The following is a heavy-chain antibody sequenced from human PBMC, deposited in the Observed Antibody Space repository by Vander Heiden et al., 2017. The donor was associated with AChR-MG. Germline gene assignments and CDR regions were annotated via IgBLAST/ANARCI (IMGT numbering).Heavy chain of an antibody. V-gene: IGHV1-18*01. CDR1: GYTFTSYG. D-gene: IGHD3-10*01. Sequence: QVQLVQSGAEVKKPGASVKVSCKASGYTFTSYGISWVRQAPGQGREWMGWISAYKGNTNYAQKLQGRVTMTTDTSTSTAYMELRSLRSDDTAVYYCARDYGSGSYYARLDPWGQGTLVTVSS. CDR3: ARDYGSGSYYARLDP. CDR2: ISAYKGNT. J-gene: IGHJ5*02.